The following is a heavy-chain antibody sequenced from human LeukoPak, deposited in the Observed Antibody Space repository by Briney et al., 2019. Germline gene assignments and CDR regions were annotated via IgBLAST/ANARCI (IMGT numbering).Heavy chain of an antibody. D-gene: IGHD2-21*01. CDR3: ARGAYLNHYMDV. CDR1: GFTFSSYW. J-gene: IGHJ6*03. V-gene: IGHV3-74*01. CDR2: INTDGSST. Sequence: PGGSLRLSCAASGFTFSSYWIHWVRQAPGKGLVWVSRINTDGSSTNYADSVKGRFTISRDNAENTLYLQMNSLRAEDTAVYYCARGAYLNHYMDVWGKGTTVTVSS.